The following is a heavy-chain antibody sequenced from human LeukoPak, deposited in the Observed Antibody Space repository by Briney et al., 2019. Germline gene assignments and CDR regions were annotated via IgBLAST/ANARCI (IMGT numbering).Heavy chain of an antibody. Sequence: GGSLRLSCAASGFTFSSYAMSWVRQAPGKGLEWVSAISGSGGSTYYADSVKGRFTISRDNSKNTLYLQMNSLRAEDTAVYYCARGYKLRFLEWSNWFDPWGQGTLVTVSS. CDR2: ISGSGGST. D-gene: IGHD3-3*01. CDR3: ARGYKLRFLEWSNWFDP. V-gene: IGHV3-23*01. CDR1: GFTFSSYA. J-gene: IGHJ5*02.